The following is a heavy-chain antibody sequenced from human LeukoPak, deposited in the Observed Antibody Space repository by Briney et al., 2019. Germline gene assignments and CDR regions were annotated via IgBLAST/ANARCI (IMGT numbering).Heavy chain of an antibody. Sequence: GGSLTLSCEASGFTFGSHAMYWVRQAPGKGLEWVAGIFGSGGSPHYADPVKGRFTISRDNSRNTMYLQINSLRAEDTAVYYCGKTTVGYSSGQKPAWPVDYWGQGTLVTVSS. CDR3: GKTTVGYSSGQKPAWPVDY. CDR2: IFGSGGSP. D-gene: IGHD5-18*01. V-gene: IGHV3-23*01. CDR1: GFTFGSHA. J-gene: IGHJ4*02.